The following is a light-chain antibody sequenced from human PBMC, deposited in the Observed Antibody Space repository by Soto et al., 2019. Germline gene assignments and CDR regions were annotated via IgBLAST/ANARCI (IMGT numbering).Light chain of an antibody. CDR1: QSVSSN. J-gene: IGKJ2*01. CDR2: GAS. Sequence: EIVMTQSPATLSVSPGERATVSCRASQSVSSNLAWYQQKPGQAPRLLIHGASTRATGIPARFSGSGSGTGFTLTIGSLQSEDFAVYYCQQYNNWPRTFGQGTKLESK. V-gene: IGKV3-15*01. CDR3: QQYNNWPRT.